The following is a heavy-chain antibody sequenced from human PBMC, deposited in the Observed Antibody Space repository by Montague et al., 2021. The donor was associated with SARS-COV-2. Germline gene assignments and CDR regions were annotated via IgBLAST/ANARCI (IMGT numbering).Heavy chain of an antibody. CDR3: ARAGVAAGTTAETYYYGMDV. V-gene: IGHV4-34*01. CDR2: INHSGST. D-gene: IGHD6-13*01. J-gene: IGHJ6*02. Sequence: SETLSLTCAVYGGSFSGYYWSWIRQPPGEGLEWIGEINHSGSTNYNPSLKSRVTISVDASKNQFSLKLSSVTAADTAVYYCARAGVAAGTTAETYYYGMDVWGQGTTVTVSS. CDR1: GGSFSGYY.